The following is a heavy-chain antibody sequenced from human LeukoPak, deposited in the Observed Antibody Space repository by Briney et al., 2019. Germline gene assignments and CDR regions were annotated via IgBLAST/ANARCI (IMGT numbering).Heavy chain of an antibody. D-gene: IGHD2-2*01. J-gene: IGHJ5*02. CDR1: GITFSDYY. CDR3: AREVSAATSNWFDP. Sequence: SGGSLRLSCTVSGITFSDYYMNWIRQAPGKALEYIAYVSSSGNTQFYADSVKGRFTISRDNSKNTLYLQMNSLRAEDTAVYYCAREVSAATSNWFDPWGQGTLVTVSS. V-gene: IGHV3-11*01. CDR2: VSSSGNTQ.